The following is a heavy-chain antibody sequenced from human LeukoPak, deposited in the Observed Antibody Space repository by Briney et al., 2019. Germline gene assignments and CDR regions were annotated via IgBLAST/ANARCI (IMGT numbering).Heavy chain of an antibody. CDR3: ARGGSGSYYFDY. CDR1: GFTFRGFS. Sequence: GGSLRLSCAASGFTFRGFSMSWVRQSPTKGLEWVANIKQDGSERYYVDSVKGRFTISRDNAKNSLSLQMNNLRVEDTAVYYCARGGSGSYYFDYWGQGTLVTVSS. J-gene: IGHJ4*02. V-gene: IGHV3-7*01. D-gene: IGHD3-10*01. CDR2: IKQDGSER.